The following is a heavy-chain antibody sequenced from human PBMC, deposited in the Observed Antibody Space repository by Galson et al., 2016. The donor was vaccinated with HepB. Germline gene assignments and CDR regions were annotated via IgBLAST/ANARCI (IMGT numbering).Heavy chain of an antibody. CDR1: GFTFSSYS. CDR2: ISSGSNYI. CDR3: AGDWDCTNGVCYGLTDV. J-gene: IGHJ6*02. V-gene: IGHV3-21*01. Sequence: SLRLSCAASGFTFSSYSMNWVRQAPGKGLEWVSYISSGSNYIYYADSVKGRFTISRDNAKNSLYLEMNSLRAEDTAVYYCAGDWDCTNGVCYGLTDVWGQGTTVTVSS. D-gene: IGHD2-8*01.